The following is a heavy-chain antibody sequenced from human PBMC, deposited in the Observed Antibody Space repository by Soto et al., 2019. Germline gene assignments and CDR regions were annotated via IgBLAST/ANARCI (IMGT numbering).Heavy chain of an antibody. CDR1: GYSFTSYW. Sequence: GESLKISCKGSGYSFTSYWIGWVRQMPGKGLEWMGIIYPGDSDTRYSPSFQGQVTISADKSISTAYLQWSSLKASDTAMYYCARLSGVLWGQPLGPAAFDIWGQGTMVTVSS. CDR2: IYPGDSDT. V-gene: IGHV5-51*01. D-gene: IGHD3-10*02. CDR3: ARLSGVLWGQPLGPAAFDI. J-gene: IGHJ3*02.